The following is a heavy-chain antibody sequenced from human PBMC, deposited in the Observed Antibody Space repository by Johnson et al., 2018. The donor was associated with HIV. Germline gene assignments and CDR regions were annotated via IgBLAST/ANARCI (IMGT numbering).Heavy chain of an antibody. V-gene: IGHV3-30*04. J-gene: IGHJ3*02. CDR2: ISYDGTKK. CDR3: AKIVATSDDVFDI. Sequence: QVQLVESGGGVVQPGRSLRLSCAASRFTFSSHAMHWVRQAPGKGLEWVAVISYDGTKKNYADSVKGRFTISRDNSKNTLYLQMNSLRAEDTAVFYCAKIVATSDDVFDIWGQGTKVTVSS. CDR1: RFTFSSHA. D-gene: IGHD5-12*01.